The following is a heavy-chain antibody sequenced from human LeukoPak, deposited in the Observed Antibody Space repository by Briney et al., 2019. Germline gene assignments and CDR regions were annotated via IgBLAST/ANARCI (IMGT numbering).Heavy chain of an antibody. J-gene: IGHJ4*02. CDR1: GFTFSSYA. Sequence: GGSLRLSCAASGFTFSSYAMHRVRQAPGKGLEWVAVISYDGSNKYYADSVKGRFTISRDNSKNTLYLQMNSLRAEDTAVYYCARSLHSSGYYDYWGQGTLVTVSS. V-gene: IGHV3-30-3*01. CDR3: ARSLHSSGYYDY. CDR2: ISYDGSNK. D-gene: IGHD3-22*01.